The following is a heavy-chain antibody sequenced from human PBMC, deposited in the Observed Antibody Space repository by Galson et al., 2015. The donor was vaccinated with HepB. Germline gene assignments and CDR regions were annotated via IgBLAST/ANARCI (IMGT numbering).Heavy chain of an antibody. D-gene: IGHD6-19*01. Sequence: SETLSLTCADSGGSISSSSYYWGWIRQPPGKGLEWIGSIYYSGSTYYNPSLKSRVTISVDTSKNQFSLKLSSVTAADTAVYYCARPLDGGSGWYKAYDAFDIWGQGTVVTVSS. CDR2: IYYSGST. CDR1: GGSISSSSYY. CDR3: ARPLDGGSGWYKAYDAFDI. J-gene: IGHJ3*02. V-gene: IGHV4-39*01.